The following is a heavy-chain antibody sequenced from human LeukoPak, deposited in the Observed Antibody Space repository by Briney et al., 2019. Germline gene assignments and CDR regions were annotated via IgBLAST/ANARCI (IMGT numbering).Heavy chain of an antibody. J-gene: IGHJ5*02. CDR3: ARDVVRGVIWFDP. CDR1: GGSISSYY. D-gene: IGHD3-10*01. V-gene: IGHV4-59*12. Sequence: SETLSLTCTVSGGSISSYYWSWIRQPPGKGLEWIGSIYYSGSTYYNPSLKSRVTISVDTSKNQFSLKLSSVTAADTAVYYCARDVVRGVIWFDPWGQGTLVTVSS. CDR2: IYYSGST.